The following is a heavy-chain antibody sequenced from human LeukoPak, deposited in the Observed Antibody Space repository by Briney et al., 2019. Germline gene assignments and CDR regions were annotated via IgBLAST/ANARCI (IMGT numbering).Heavy chain of an antibody. V-gene: IGHV4-34*01. CDR1: GGSFSGYY. CDR3: ARSGITMVRGALNWFDP. J-gene: IGHJ5*02. Sequence: SKTLSLTCAVYGGSFSGYYWSWIRQPPGKGLEWIGEINHSGSTNYNPSLKSRVTISVDTSKNQFSLKLSSVTAADTAVYYCARSGITMVRGALNWFDPWGQGTLVTVSS. D-gene: IGHD3-10*01. CDR2: INHSGST.